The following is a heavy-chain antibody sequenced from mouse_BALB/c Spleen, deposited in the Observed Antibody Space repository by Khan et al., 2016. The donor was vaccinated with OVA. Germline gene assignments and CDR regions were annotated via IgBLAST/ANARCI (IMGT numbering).Heavy chain of an antibody. CDR2: ISTGGAST. CDR3: ARLAYYYNSEGFAY. D-gene: IGHD1-1*01. CDR1: GFTFSTYG. V-gene: IGHV5-6*01. Sequence: EVELVESGGDFVRPGGSLKLSCAASGFTFSTYGMSWVRQTPDKRLAWVATISTGGASTYYPDSVKGRFTISRDNAKNTLYLQLSSLKSEDTAIYFCARLAYYYNSEGFAYWGQGTLVTVSA. J-gene: IGHJ3*01.